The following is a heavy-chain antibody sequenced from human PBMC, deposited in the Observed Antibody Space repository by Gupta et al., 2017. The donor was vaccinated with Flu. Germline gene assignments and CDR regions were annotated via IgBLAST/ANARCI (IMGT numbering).Heavy chain of an antibody. CDR3: ARDIVSVNSSGWYKFHFDL. J-gene: IGHJ2*01. CDR2: IIPIFGTA. D-gene: IGHD6-19*01. Sequence: QVQLVQSGAEVKKPGSSVKVSCKASGGTFSSYAISWVRQAPGQGLEWMGGIIPIFGTANYAQKFQGRVTITADESTSTAYMELSSLRSEDTAVYYCARDIVSVNSSGWYKFHFDLWGRGTLVTVSS. CDR1: GGTFSSYA. V-gene: IGHV1-69*01.